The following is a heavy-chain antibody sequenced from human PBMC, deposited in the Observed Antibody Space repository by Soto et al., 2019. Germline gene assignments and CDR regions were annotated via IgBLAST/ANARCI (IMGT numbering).Heavy chain of an antibody. CDR1: GFTFSSFA. J-gene: IGHJ5*01. CDR2: IRGGGIT. V-gene: IGHV3-23*01. Sequence: EVQLFESGGALVQPGGSLRLSCAASGFTFSSFAMSWVRQATGKELEWVSVIRGGGITHYPNSVKGRFTISRDNSQNMVYLEITTLRAEDTALYYCAKGANYVGLFESWGQGTLVNVST. CDR3: AKGANYVGLFES. D-gene: IGHD3-16*01.